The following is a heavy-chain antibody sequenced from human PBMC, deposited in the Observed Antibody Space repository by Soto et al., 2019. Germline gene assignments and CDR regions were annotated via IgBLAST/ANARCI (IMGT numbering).Heavy chain of an antibody. V-gene: IGHV1-18*01. CDR3: ARGLIVVVVAATTYFDY. D-gene: IGHD2-15*01. J-gene: IGHJ4*02. CDR1: GYTFTSYG. Sequence: ASVKVSCKASGYTFTSYGISWVRQAPGQGLEWMGWISAYNGNTNYAQKLQGRVTMTTDTSTSTAYMELRSLRSDDTAVYYCARGLIVVVVAATTYFDYWGQGTLVIVCS. CDR2: ISAYNGNT.